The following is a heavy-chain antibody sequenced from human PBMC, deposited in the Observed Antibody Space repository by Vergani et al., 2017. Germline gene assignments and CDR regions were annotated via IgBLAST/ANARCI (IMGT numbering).Heavy chain of an antibody. CDR3: ARDPGGYCSSTSCYEGARTKGDWFDP. V-gene: IGHV4-4*02. J-gene: IGHJ5*02. Sequence: QVQLQESGPGLVKPSGTLSLTCAVSGGSISSSNWWSWVRQPPGKGLEWIGEIYHSGSTNYNPSLKSRVTISVDKSKNQFSLKLSFVTAADTAVYYCARDPGGYCSSTSCYEGARTKGDWFDPWGQGTLVTVSS. CDR1: GGSISSSNW. CDR2: IYHSGST. D-gene: IGHD2-2*01.